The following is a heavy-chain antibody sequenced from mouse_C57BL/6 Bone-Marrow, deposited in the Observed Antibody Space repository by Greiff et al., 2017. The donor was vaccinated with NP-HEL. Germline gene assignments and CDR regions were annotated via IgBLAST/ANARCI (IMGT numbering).Heavy chain of an antibody. D-gene: IGHD2-3*01. CDR3: ARGIYDGYLHY. J-gene: IGHJ2*01. CDR2: ISDGGSYT. Sequence: EVKLVESGGGLVKPGGSLKLSCAASGFTFSSYAMSWVRQTPEKRLEWVATISDGGSYTYYPDNVKGRFTISRDNAKNNLYLQMSHLKSEDTAMYYCARGIYDGYLHYWGQGTTLTVSS. V-gene: IGHV5-4*03. CDR1: GFTFSSYA.